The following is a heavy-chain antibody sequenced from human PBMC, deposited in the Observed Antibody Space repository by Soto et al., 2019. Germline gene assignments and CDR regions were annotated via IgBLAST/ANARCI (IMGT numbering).Heavy chain of an antibody. CDR1: GFTFSSYS. Sequence: HPGGSLRLSCAASGFTFSSYSMNWVRQAPGKGLEWVSYISSSSSTIYYADSVKGRFTISRDNAKNSLYLQMNSLRAEDTAVCYCASTSGNYYGSDYWGEGTLVTVSS. V-gene: IGHV3-48*01. J-gene: IGHJ4*02. CDR3: ASTSGNYYGSDY. D-gene: IGHD3-22*01. CDR2: ISSSSSTI.